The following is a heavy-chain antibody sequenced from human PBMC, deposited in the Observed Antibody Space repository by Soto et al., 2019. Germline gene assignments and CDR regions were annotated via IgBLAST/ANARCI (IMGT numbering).Heavy chain of an antibody. CDR2: IWYDGSNK. D-gene: IGHD6-19*01. Sequence: QVPLVESGGGVVQPGRSLRLSRAASGFTFSSYGMHWVRQAPGKGLEWVAVIWYDGSNKYYADSVKGRFTISRDNSKNTLYLQMNSLRAEDTAVYYCARDRYSSGWYDLDYWGQGTLVTVSS. CDR3: ARDRYSSGWYDLDY. J-gene: IGHJ4*02. V-gene: IGHV3-33*01. CDR1: GFTFSSYG.